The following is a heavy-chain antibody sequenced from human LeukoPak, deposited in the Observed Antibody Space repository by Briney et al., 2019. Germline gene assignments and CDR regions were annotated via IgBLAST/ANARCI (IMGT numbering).Heavy chain of an antibody. Sequence: GGSLKISCKGSGYSFTSYWISWVRKMPGKGLEWMGRIDPSDSYTNYGPSFQGHVTISADKSISTAYLQWSSLKASDTAMYYCARQAARLWFGELLVRDDAFDIWGQGTMVTVSS. D-gene: IGHD3-10*01. CDR2: IDPSDSYT. J-gene: IGHJ3*02. CDR1: GYSFTSYW. CDR3: ARQAARLWFGELLVRDDAFDI. V-gene: IGHV5-10-1*01.